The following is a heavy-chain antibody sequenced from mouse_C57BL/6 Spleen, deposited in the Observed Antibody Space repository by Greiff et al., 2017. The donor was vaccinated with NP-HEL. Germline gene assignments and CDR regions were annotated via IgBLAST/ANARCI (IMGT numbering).Heavy chain of an antibody. D-gene: IGHD1-1*01. V-gene: IGHV1-76*01. CDR1: GYTFTDYY. Sequence: QVQLQQSGAELVRPGASVKLSCKASGYTFTDYYINWVKQRPGQGLEWIARIYPGSGNTYYNEKFKGKATLTAEKSSSTAYMQLSSLTSEDSAVYFCARSLSYYGSSYSYYFDYWGQGTTLTVSS. CDR3: ARSLSYYGSSYSYYFDY. CDR2: IYPGSGNT. J-gene: IGHJ2*01.